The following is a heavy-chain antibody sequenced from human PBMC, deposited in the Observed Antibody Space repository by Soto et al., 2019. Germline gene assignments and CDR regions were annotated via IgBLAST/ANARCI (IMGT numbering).Heavy chain of an antibody. V-gene: IGHV4-59*08. D-gene: IGHD3-9*01. CDR3: ARGRLRYFDWFPFPLDY. Sequence: PSETLSLTYTVSGGSISSYYWSWIRQPPGKGLEWIGYIYYSGSTNYNPSLKSRVTISVDTSKNQFSLKLSSVTAADTAVYYCARGRLRYFDWFPFPLDYWGQGTLVTVSS. CDR2: IYYSGST. CDR1: GGSISSYY. J-gene: IGHJ4*02.